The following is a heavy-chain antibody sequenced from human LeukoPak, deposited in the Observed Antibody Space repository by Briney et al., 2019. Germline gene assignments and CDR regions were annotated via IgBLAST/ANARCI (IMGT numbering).Heavy chain of an antibody. CDR2: IKQDGSEK. Sequence: GGSLRLSCAASGFTFSSYWMSWVRQAPGKGLEWVANIKQDGSEKYYVDSVKGRFTISRDNAKNSLYPQMNSLRAEDTAVYYCARDFFRVSKWFGEFADKPDYWGQGTLVTVSS. D-gene: IGHD3-10*01. CDR1: GFTFSSYW. CDR3: ARDFFRVSKWFGEFADKPDY. V-gene: IGHV3-7*01. J-gene: IGHJ4*02.